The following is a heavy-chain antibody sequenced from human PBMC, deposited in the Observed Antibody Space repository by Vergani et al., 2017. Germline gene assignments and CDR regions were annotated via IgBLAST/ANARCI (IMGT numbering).Heavy chain of an antibody. D-gene: IGHD4-23*01. V-gene: IGHV4-38-2*02. CDR2: IYHSGST. Sequence: QVQLQESGPGLVKPSETLSLTCTVSGYSLSRGYYWGWIRQPPGKGLEWIGSIYHSGSTYYNPSLKSRVTISVDTSKNQFSLKLSSVTAADTAVYYCAREPTDYGGNSGWFDPWGQGTLVTVSS. J-gene: IGHJ5*02. CDR3: AREPTDYGGNSGWFDP. CDR1: GYSLSRGYY.